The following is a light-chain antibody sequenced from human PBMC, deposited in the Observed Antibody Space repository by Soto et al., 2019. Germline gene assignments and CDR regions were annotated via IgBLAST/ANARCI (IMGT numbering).Light chain of an antibody. CDR3: QQYDNWPYT. CDR1: QSVSSN. CDR2: GAS. V-gene: IGKV3-15*01. J-gene: IGKJ2*01. Sequence: EIVMTQSPSTLSPPARLRAPLYCRASQSVSSNLAWYQQKPGQAPRLLIYGASTRATAIPARFSGSGSGTEFTLTISSLQSEDFAVYFCQQYDNWPYTFGQGTKVDIK.